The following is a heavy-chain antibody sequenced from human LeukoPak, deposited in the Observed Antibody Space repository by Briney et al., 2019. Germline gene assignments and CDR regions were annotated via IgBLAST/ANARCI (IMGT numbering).Heavy chain of an antibody. V-gene: IGHV1-2*02. CDR2: INPNSGGT. CDR3: ARDGGYCSSTSCPGDY. CDR1: GGTFSSYA. D-gene: IGHD2-2*01. Sequence: ASVKVSCKASGGTFSSYAISWVRQAPGQGLEWMGWINPNSGGTNYAQKFQGRVTTTRDTSISTAYMELSRLRSDDTAVYYCARDGGYCSSTSCPGDYWGQGTLVTVSS. J-gene: IGHJ4*02.